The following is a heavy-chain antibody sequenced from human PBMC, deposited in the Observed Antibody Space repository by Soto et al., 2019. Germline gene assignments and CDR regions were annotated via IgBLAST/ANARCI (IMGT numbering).Heavy chain of an antibody. Sequence: SETLSLTCTVSGGSISSGNYYWSWIRQPPGKGLEWIGFMSYSGSTYYSTSLKSRVTISVDTSKSQFSLKLSSVTAADTAVYYCATQEVGGSYVYTFDPWGQGTLVTVSS. CDR3: ATQEVGGSYVYTFDP. CDR1: GGSISSGNYY. J-gene: IGHJ5*02. V-gene: IGHV4-30-4*01. CDR2: MSYSGST. D-gene: IGHD1-26*01.